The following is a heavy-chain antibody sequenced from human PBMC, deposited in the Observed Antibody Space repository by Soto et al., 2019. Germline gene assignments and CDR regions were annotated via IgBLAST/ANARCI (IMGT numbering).Heavy chain of an antibody. D-gene: IGHD2-2*01. CDR1: GYSISSGYY. J-gene: IGHJ5*02. CDR2: IYHSGST. V-gene: IGHV4-38-2*02. CDR3: ARESYCSSTSCYFANWFDP. Sequence: SETLSLTCAVSGYSISSGYYWGWVRQPPGKGLEWIGSIYHSGSTYYNPSLKSRVTISVDTSKNQFSLKLSSVTAADTAVYYCARESYCSSTSCYFANWFDPWGQGTLVTVS.